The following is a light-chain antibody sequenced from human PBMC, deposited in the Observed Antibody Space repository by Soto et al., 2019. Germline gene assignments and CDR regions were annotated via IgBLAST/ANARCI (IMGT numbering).Light chain of an antibody. CDR3: QHYGSSPPTGT. V-gene: IGKV3-20*01. CDR1: QSVSTNY. CDR2: GAS. J-gene: IGKJ1*01. Sequence: EIVLTQSPGALSLSPGERATLSCRTSQSVSTNYLAWYQEKPGQAPRHLIYGASSRATGIPDRFSGSGSGTGFTLTISRLEPEDFAVYYCQHYGSSPPTGTFGQGTQVEI.